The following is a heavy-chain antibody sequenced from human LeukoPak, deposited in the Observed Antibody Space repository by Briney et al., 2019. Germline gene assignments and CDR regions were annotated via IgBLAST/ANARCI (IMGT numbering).Heavy chain of an antibody. CDR1: GFIVSTNY. CDR3: ARYDYGSGSFDY. D-gene: IGHD3-10*01. Sequence: GGSLRLSCAASGFIVSTNYMSWVRQAPGKGLEGVSLIYSGGSTYYADSVKGRFTISRDNSKNMVHLQVNSLRTEDTAVYYCARYDYGSGSFDYWGQGTLVTVSS. J-gene: IGHJ4*02. V-gene: IGHV3-66*01. CDR2: IYSGGST.